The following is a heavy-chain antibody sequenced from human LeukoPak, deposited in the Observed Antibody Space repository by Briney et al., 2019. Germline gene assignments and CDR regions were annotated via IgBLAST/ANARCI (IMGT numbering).Heavy chain of an antibody. CDR2: INPNSGGT. D-gene: IGHD6-13*01. CDR1: GYTFTGYY. CDR3: ARDFRGIAAAADWFDP. Sequence: ASAKVSCKASGYTFTGYYMHWVRQAPGQGLEWMGWINPNSGGTNYAQKFQGRVTMTRDTSISTAYMELSRLRSDDTAVYYCARDFRGIAAAADWFDPWGQGTLVTVSS. V-gene: IGHV1-2*02. J-gene: IGHJ5*02.